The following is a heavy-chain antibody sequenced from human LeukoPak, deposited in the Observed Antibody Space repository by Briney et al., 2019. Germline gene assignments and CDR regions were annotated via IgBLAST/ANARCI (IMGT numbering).Heavy chain of an antibody. Sequence: GASVKVSCTASGYTFTNYAISWVRQAPGQGLEWMGWISAYKGNTNYAQKLQGRVTITTDESTSTAYMELSSLRSEDTAVYYCARDLRGYSSSSQFAFDIWGQGTMVTVSS. CDR2: ISAYKGNT. CDR3: ARDLRGYSSSSQFAFDI. V-gene: IGHV1-18*01. D-gene: IGHD6-6*01. J-gene: IGHJ3*02. CDR1: GYTFTNYA.